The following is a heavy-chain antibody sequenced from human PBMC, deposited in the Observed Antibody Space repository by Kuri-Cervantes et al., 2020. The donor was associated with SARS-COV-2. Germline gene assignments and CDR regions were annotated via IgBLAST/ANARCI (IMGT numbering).Heavy chain of an antibody. D-gene: IGHD2-2*01. CDR2: ISYDGSNK. Sequence: GESLKISCAASGLTFSSYAMSWVRQAPGKGLEWVAVISYDGSNKYYADSVKGRFTISRDNSKNTLYLQMNSLRAEDTAVYYCARGLTPYCSSTSCYPDSSYYYGMDVWGQGTTVTGSS. V-gene: IGHV3-30*03. CDR3: ARGLTPYCSSTSCYPDSSYYYGMDV. J-gene: IGHJ6*02. CDR1: GLTFSSYA.